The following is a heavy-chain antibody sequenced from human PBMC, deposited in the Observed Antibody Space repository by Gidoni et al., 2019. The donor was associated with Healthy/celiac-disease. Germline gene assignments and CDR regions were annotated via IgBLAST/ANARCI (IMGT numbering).Heavy chain of an antibody. CDR1: GFTFSNAW. V-gene: IGHV3-15*01. CDR3: TTGVTVVTPDDAFDI. CDR2: IKSKTDGGTT. J-gene: IGHJ3*02. D-gene: IGHD2-21*02. Sequence: CAASGFTFSNAWMSWVRQAPGKGLEWVGRIKSKTDGGTTDYCAPVKGRFTISRDDSKNTLYLQMNSLKTEDTAVYYCTTGVTVVTPDDAFDIWGQGTMVTVSS.